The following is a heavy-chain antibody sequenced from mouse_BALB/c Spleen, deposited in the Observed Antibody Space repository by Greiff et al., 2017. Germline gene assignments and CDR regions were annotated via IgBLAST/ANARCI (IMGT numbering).Heavy chain of an antibody. Sequence: VQGVESGPGLVAPSQSLSITCTVSGFSLTSYGVHWVRQPPGKGLEWLGVIWAGGSTNYNSALMSRLSISKDNSKSQVFLKMNSLQTDDTAMYYCAIDRNIYYGYAGFAYWGQGTLVTVSA. D-gene: IGHD2-2*01. J-gene: IGHJ3*01. CDR2: IWAGGST. CDR1: GFSLTSYG. V-gene: IGHV2-9*02. CDR3: AIDRNIYYGYAGFAY.